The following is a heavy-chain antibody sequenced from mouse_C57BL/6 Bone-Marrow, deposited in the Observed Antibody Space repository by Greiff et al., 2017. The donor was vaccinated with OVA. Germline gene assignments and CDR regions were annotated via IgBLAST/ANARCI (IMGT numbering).Heavy chain of an antibody. Sequence: QVQLQQPGAELVKPGASVKLSCKASGYTFTSYWMHWVKQRPGQGLEWIGMIHHNSGSTNYNEKFKSKATLTVDKSSSTAYMQLSSLTSEDSAVYYCARANWAYFDYWGQGTTLTVSS. CDR1: GYTFTSYW. D-gene: IGHD4-1*01. V-gene: IGHV1-64*01. CDR2: IHHNSGST. J-gene: IGHJ2*01. CDR3: ARANWAYFDY.